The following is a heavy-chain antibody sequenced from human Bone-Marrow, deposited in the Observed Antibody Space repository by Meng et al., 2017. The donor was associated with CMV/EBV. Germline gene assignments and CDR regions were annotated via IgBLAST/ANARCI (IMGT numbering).Heavy chain of an antibody. D-gene: IGHD2-15*01. Sequence: ASVKVSCKASGYTFTSYYMHWVRQAPGQGLEWMGIINPSGGSTSYAQKFEGRVTMTRDTSTSTVYMELSSLRSEDTAVYYCARDGEYCSGGSCQNYYYYGMAVWGQGHTVHVYS. CDR3: ARDGEYCSGGSCQNYYYYGMAV. J-gene: IGHJ6*02. CDR2: INPSGGST. V-gene: IGHV1-46*01. CDR1: GYTFTSYY.